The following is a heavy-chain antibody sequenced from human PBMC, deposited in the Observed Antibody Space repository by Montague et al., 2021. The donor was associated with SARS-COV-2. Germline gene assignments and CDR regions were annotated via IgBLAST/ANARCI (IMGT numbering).Heavy chain of an antibody. J-gene: IGHJ4*02. CDR2: IYNSGST. CDR1: GGSISSYY. CDR3: ARGRERYLLQRPLDY. Sequence: SETLSLTCTVSGGSISSYYWSWIRQPPGKGLEWTGYIYNSGSTNYNPSLKSRVTISVDTSKNQFSLKLSSVTAADTAVYYCARGRERYLLQRPLDYWGQGTLVTVSS. V-gene: IGHV4-59*01. D-gene: IGHD5-24*01.